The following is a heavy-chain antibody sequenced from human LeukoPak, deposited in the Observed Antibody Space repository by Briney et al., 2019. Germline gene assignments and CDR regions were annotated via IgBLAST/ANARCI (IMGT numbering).Heavy chain of an antibody. CDR2: IYTSGST. CDR1: GGSISSGSYY. V-gene: IGHV4-61*02. CDR3: ASTISDYDFWSGYYSLYYYYYMDV. Sequence: SQTLSLTCTVSGGSISSGSYYWSWIRQPAGKGLEWIGRIYTSGSTNYNPSLKSRVTMSVDTSKNQFSLKLSSVTAADTAVYYCASTISDYDFWSGYYSLYYYYYMDVWGKGTTVTVSS. D-gene: IGHD3-3*01. J-gene: IGHJ6*03.